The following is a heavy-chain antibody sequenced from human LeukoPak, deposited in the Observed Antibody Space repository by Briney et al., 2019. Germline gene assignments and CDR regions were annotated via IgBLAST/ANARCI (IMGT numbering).Heavy chain of an antibody. J-gene: IGHJ3*02. Sequence: ASVKVSCKASGYTFTSYYMHWVRQAPGQGLEWMGWINPNSGGTNYAQKFQGWVTMTRDTSISTAYMELSRLRSDDTAVYYCARGLLWFGELFAFDIWGQGTMVTVSS. CDR1: GYTFTSYY. D-gene: IGHD3-10*01. CDR3: ARGLLWFGELFAFDI. CDR2: INPNSGGT. V-gene: IGHV1-2*04.